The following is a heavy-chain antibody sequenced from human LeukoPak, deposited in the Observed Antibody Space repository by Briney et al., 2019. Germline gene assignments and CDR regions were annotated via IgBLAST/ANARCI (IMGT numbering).Heavy chain of an antibody. CDR1: GFTFSSYA. D-gene: IGHD3-3*01. Sequence: GGSLRLSCAASGFTFSSYAMSWVRQAPGKGLEWVSAISVSGGSTYYADSVKGRFTISRDNSKNTQYVQMNSLRVEDSAVYYCAKSRLSIFGVVMAGPDYWGQGTLVTVSS. CDR2: ISVSGGST. J-gene: IGHJ4*02. CDR3: AKSRLSIFGVVMAGPDY. V-gene: IGHV3-23*01.